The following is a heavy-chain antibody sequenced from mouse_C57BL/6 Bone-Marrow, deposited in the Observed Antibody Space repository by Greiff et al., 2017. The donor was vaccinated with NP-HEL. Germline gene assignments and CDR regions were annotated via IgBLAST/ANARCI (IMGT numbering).Heavy chain of an antibody. V-gene: IGHV1-5*01. CDR2: IYPGNSDT. D-gene: IGHD3-1*01. CDR3: TSDWYFDV. J-gene: IGHJ1*03. Sequence: VQLQQSGTVLARPGASVKMSCKTSGYTFTSYWMHWVKQRPGQGLEWIGAIYPGNSDTSYNQKFKSKAKLTAVTSASTAYMELSSLTNEDSAVYYCTSDWYFDVWGTGTTVTVSS. CDR1: GYTFTSYW.